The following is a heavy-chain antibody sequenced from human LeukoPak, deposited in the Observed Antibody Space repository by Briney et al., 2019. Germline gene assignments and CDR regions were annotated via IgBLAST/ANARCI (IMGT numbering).Heavy chain of an antibody. CDR1: GFTSSSYW. Sequence: GGSPRLSCVASGFTSSSYWMHWVRQDPRKGLVWVSRISGDGRNINYADSVRGRFTISRDNAKNTLYLQMNTLRVEDTAVYYCTRDLMDYDVSTGLHHYYMDVWGQGTTVTVSS. V-gene: IGHV3-74*01. J-gene: IGHJ6*02. D-gene: IGHD3-9*01. CDR3: TRDLMDYDVSTGLHHYYMDV. CDR2: ISGDGRNI.